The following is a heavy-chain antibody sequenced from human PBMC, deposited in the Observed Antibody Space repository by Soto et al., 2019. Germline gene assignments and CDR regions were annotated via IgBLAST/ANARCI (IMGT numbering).Heavy chain of an antibody. D-gene: IGHD3-22*01. CDR2: ISGSGGST. CDR3: AKTITMIVVVIPYYFDY. V-gene: IGHV3-23*01. Sequence: GGSLRLSCAASGFTFSSYAMSWVRQAPGKGLEWVSAISGSGGSTYYADSVKGRFTISRDNSKNTLYLQMNSLRAEDTAVYYCAKTITMIVVVIPYYFDYWGQVTLVTVS. CDR1: GFTFSSYA. J-gene: IGHJ4*02.